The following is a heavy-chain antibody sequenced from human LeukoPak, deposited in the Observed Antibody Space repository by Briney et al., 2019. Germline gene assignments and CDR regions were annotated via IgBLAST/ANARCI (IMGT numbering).Heavy chain of an antibody. J-gene: IGHJ6*02. CDR3: ARDLHCSGGSCYHYYDMDV. Sequence: GGSLRLSCSASGFTFSSYGMHWVRQAPGKGLEWVVVISYDGSNKYYADSVKGRLTISRDNSKNTLYLQMNSLSAEDTAVYYCARDLHCSGGSCYHYYDMDVWGQGTTVTVSS. V-gene: IGHV3-30*03. CDR1: GFTFSSYG. CDR2: ISYDGSNK. D-gene: IGHD2-15*01.